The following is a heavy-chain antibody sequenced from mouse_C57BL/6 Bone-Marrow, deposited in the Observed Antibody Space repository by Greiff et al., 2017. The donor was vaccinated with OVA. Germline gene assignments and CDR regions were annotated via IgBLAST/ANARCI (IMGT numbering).Heavy chain of an antibody. D-gene: IGHD5-2*01. CDR3: TRGGNTARVEGFAY. CDR2: ISYDGSN. CDR1: GYSITSGYY. J-gene: IGHJ3*01. V-gene: IGHV3-6*01. Sequence: ESGPGLVKPSQSLSLTCSVTGYSITSGYYWNWIRQFPGNKLEWMGYISYDGSNNYNPSLKNRISITRDTSKNQFFLKLNSVTTEDTATYYCTRGGNTARVEGFAYWGQGSLVSVSA.